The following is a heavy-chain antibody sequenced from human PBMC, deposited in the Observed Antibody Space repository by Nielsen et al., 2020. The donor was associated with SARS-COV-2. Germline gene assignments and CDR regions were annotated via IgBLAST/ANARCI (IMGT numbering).Heavy chain of an antibody. J-gene: IGHJ3*01. V-gene: IGHV4-59*01. CDR1: GGSISGYY. CDR3: SRGKRGVAFDV. CDR2: IYFSGST. Sequence: SETLSLTCTVSGGSISGYYWNWIRQPPGKGLEWIGYIYFSGSTTYNPSLKSRVTITVETSKSHFSLKLNSVSAADTADYYCSRGKRGVAFDVWGQGSMVTVSS. D-gene: IGHD3-10*01.